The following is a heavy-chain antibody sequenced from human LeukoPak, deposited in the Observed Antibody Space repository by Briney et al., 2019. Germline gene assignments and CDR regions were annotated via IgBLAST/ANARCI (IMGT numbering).Heavy chain of an antibody. D-gene: IGHD5-12*01. J-gene: IGHJ4*02. CDR2: INPNSGGT. CDR1: GYTFTGYY. V-gene: IGHV1-2*02. CDR3: ARGSGYALAFGLY. Sequence: ASVKVSCKASGYTFTGYYMHWVRQAPGQGLEWMGWINPNSGGTNYAQKFQGRVTMTRDTSISTAYMELRSLRSDDTAVYYCARGSGYALAFGLYWGQGTLVTVSS.